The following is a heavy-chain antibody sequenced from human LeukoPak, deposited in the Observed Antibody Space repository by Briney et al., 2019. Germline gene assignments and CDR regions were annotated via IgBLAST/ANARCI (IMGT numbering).Heavy chain of an antibody. V-gene: IGHV1-69*05. CDR3: ARTPGGKAIAAPPSYFVY. D-gene: IGHD6-6*01. CDR1: GGTFTSYA. J-gene: IGHJ4*02. Sequence: SVKVSCKASGGTFTSYAISWVRQAPGQGLEWMGGIIPIFGTANYAQKFRGRVTITTDESTSTAYMELSSLRSEDTAVYYCARTPGGKAIAAPPSYFVYWGQGTLVTVSS. CDR2: IIPIFGTA.